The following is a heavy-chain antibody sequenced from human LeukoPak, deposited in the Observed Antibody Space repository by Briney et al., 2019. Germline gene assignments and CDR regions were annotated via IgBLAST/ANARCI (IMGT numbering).Heavy chain of an antibody. Sequence: ASVKVSCKASGYTFTNYYMHCVRQAPGQGLEWMGIINPSAGSTSYAQKFQGRVTMTRDMSTSTVYMELSSLTSGDTAVYYCARGSSGKSGSYYYFDYWGQGILVTVSS. V-gene: IGHV1-46*01. CDR3: ARGSSGKSGSYYYFDY. J-gene: IGHJ4*02. CDR2: INPSAGST. D-gene: IGHD1-26*01. CDR1: GYTFTNYY.